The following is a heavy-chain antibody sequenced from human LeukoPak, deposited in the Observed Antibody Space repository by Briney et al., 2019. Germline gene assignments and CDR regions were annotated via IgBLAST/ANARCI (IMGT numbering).Heavy chain of an antibody. J-gene: IGHJ3*02. V-gene: IGHV3-11*04. CDR3: VRGGWYLYDALDI. CDR2: ISSSGSTM. CDR1: GFIFSDFY. D-gene: IGHD6-19*01. Sequence: PGGSLRLSCAASGFIFSDFYMAWIRQAPGKGLEWVSFISSSGSTMYYADSVKGRFTISRDNARDTLFLQMNSLRVEDTAVYYCVRGGWYLYDALDIWGQGTLVTVSS.